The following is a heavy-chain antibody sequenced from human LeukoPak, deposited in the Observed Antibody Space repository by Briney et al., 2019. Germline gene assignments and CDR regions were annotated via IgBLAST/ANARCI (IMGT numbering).Heavy chain of an antibody. CDR2: INTDGSST. CDR3: ARVKEQQLVHAFDI. V-gene: IGHV3-74*01. J-gene: IGHJ3*02. Sequence: GGSLRLSCAASGFTLSNYWIHWVRQAPGKGLVWVSRINTDGSSTNYADSVRGRFTVSRDNAKNTLYLQMNSLRVEDTAVYYCARVKEQQLVHAFDIWGQGTMVTVSS. D-gene: IGHD6-13*01. CDR1: GFTLSNYW.